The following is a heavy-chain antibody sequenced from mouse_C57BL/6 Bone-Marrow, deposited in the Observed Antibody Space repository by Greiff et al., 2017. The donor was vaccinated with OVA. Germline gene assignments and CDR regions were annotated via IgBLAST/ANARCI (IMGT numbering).Heavy chain of an antibody. D-gene: IGHD2-4*01. CDR1: GFTFSSYA. CDR2: ISDGGSYT. J-gene: IGHJ4*01. Sequence: DVKLVESGGGLVKPGGSLKLSCAASGFTFSSYAMSWVRQTPEKRLEWVATISDGGSYTYYPDNVKGRFTISRDNAKNNLYLQMSHLNAEDTAMYYCARDYDYDYYAMDYWGQGTSVTVSS. CDR3: ARDYDYDYYAMDY. V-gene: IGHV5-4*01.